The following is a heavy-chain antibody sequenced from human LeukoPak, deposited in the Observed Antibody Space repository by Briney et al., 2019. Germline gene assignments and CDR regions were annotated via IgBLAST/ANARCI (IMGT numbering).Heavy chain of an antibody. CDR2: INTDGSST. CDR3: ARDHGGGSGSAFDI. J-gene: IGHJ3*02. CDR1: GFTFSSYW. V-gene: IGHV3-74*01. D-gene: IGHD2-15*01. Sequence: GGSLRLSCAASGFTFSSYWMHWVRQAPGKGLVWVSRINTDGSSTIYADSVKGRFTISRDNAKNTLYLQMNSLRAEDTAVYYCARDHGGGSGSAFDIWGQGTMVTVSS.